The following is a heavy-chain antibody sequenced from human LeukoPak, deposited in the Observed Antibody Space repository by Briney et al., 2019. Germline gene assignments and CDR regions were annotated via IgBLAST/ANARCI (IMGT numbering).Heavy chain of an antibody. CDR1: GFTFSSYG. CDR2: IRYDGSNK. D-gene: IGHD4-17*01. CDR3: AKALHYGDYTLDFGY. Sequence: GGSLRLSCAASGFTFSSYGMHWVRQAPGKGLQWVAFIRYDGSNKYYADSVKGRFTISRDNSKNTLYLQMNSLRAEDTAVYYCAKALHYGDYTLDFGYWGQGTLVTVSS. V-gene: IGHV3-30*02. J-gene: IGHJ4*02.